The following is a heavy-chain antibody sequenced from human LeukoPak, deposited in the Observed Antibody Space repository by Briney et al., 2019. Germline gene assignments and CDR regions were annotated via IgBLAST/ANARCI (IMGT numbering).Heavy chain of an antibody. J-gene: IGHJ5*02. D-gene: IGHD6-13*01. CDR3: AKVPPSITAAGNWLGP. CDR1: GYTFTGYY. CDR2: INPNTGGT. V-gene: IGHV1-2*06. Sequence: ASVRVSCKASGYTFTGYYIHWARQAPGQGLEWMGRINPNTGGTDYAQKFQGRVTMTRDTSITTAYMELSRLTSDDTAIYYCAKVPPSITAAGNWLGPWGQGALVTVSS.